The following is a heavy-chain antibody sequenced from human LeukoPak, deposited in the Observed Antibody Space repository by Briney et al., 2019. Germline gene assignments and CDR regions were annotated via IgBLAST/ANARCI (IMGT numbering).Heavy chain of an antibody. Sequence: GGSLRLSCAASGFTFYDYAMHWVRHAPGKGLEWVSGISWNSGSIGYADSVKGRFTISRDNAKNSLYLQMSSLRAEDTALYYCAKDITAAAGTPYYFDYWGQGTLVTVSS. J-gene: IGHJ4*02. CDR2: ISWNSGSI. CDR3: AKDITAAAGTPYYFDY. D-gene: IGHD6-13*01. V-gene: IGHV3-9*01. CDR1: GFTFYDYA.